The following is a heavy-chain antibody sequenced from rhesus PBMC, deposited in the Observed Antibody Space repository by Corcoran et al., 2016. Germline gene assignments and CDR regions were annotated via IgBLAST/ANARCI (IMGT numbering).Heavy chain of an antibody. CDR1: GFTFSDHY. J-gene: IGHJ1*01. CDR2: ISYTGGSK. CDR3: AGGQYFEF. V-gene: IGHV3-59*01. Sequence: EVQLVESGGGLAKPGGSLRLSCAASGFTFSDHYMHWVRQASGKGLEGGSGISYTGGSKWYADSGKGRFTISRENAKNTLYLQMDSLRAEDTAVYYCAGGQYFEFWGQGALVTVSS.